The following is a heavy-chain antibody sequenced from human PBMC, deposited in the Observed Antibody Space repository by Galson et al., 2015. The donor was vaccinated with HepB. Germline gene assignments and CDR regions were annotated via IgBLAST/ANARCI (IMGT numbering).Heavy chain of an antibody. D-gene: IGHD3-10*01. CDR1: GGSISSSSYY. CDR2: IYYSGST. V-gene: IGHV4-39*01. CDR3: ARRIRISYSPSTGNNWFDP. J-gene: IGHJ5*02. Sequence: SLTCTVSGGSISSSSYYWGWIRQPPGKGLEWIGSIYYSGSTYYNPSLKSRVTISVDTSKNQFSLKLSSVTAADTAVYYCARRIRISYSPSTGNNWFDPWGQGTLVTVSS.